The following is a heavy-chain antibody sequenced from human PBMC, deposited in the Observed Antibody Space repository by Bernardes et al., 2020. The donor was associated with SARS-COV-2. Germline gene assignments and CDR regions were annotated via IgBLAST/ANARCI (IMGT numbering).Heavy chain of an antibody. V-gene: IGHV3-74*01. CDR1: GFTFSSYW. D-gene: IGHD1-26*01. J-gene: IGHJ4*02. CDR3: ARGSGNYYFDY. Sequence: GGSLRLSCAASGFTFSSYWMHWVRLGPGKGPVWVSRINGDGSSINYADSVKGRFTISRDNARNTLYLEMNSLRAEDTAVYYCARGSGNYYFDYWGQGTLVTVS. CDR2: INGDGSSI.